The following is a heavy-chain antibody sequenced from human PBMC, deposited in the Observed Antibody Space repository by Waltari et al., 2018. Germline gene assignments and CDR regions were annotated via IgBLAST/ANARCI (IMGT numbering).Heavy chain of an antibody. CDR3: AKGAGDQPPKFDP. V-gene: IGHV4-30-4*08. D-gene: IGHD7-27*01. Sequence: QVQLQESGPGLVKPSQTLSLSCSVSGGSIRNGHYYWTWIRQPPGKGLACIGYIYYTGTTYYNPSLKNRVFISVDTSKNQFSLNLTSVTAADTAVYYCAKGAGDQPPKFDPWGQGTLVTVSS. CDR2: IYYTGTT. CDR1: GGSIRNGHYY. J-gene: IGHJ5*02.